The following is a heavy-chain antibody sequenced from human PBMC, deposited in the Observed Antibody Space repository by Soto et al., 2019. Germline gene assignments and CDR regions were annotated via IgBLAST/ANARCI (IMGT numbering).Heavy chain of an antibody. D-gene: IGHD3-10*01. J-gene: IGHJ4*02. CDR2: ISYDGSNK. Sequence: HPGGSLRLSCAASGFTFSSYGMHWVRQAPGKGLEWVAVISYDGSNKYYADSVKGRFTISRDNSKNTLYLQMNSLRAEDTAVYYCAKDRSLVRGPMPYWGQGTLVTVPQ. CDR1: GFTFSSYG. V-gene: IGHV3-30*18. CDR3: AKDRSLVRGPMPY.